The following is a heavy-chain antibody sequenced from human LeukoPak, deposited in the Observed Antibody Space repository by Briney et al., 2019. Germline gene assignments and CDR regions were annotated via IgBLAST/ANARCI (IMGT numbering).Heavy chain of an antibody. V-gene: IGHV4-61*08. J-gene: IGHJ5*02. Sequence: SETLSLTCTVSGDSISSGDYYWSWIRQPPGKGLEWIGYIYYSGSTNYNPSLKSRVTISVDTSKNQFSLKLSSVTAADTAVYYCAREGPLYCSGGSCYGNWFDPWGQGTLVTVSS. D-gene: IGHD2-15*01. CDR2: IYYSGST. CDR1: GDSISSGDYY. CDR3: AREGPLYCSGGSCYGNWFDP.